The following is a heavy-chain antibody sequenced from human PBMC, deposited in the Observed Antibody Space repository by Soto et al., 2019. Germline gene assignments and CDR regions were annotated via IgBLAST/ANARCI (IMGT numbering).Heavy chain of an antibody. Sequence: QLQLHESGSGLVRPSQTLSLTCAVSGGSISSGGYSWNWIRQPPGKGLEWIGYIYHSWSTLYNPSLKGRVTISVHKSKKQFALKLMSVPAADTAVYYRARDQLEGNWFDPWGQGTLVTVSS. CDR1: GGSISSGGYS. J-gene: IGHJ5*02. CDR3: ARDQLEGNWFDP. D-gene: IGHD1-1*01. V-gene: IGHV4-30-2*01. CDR2: IYHSWST.